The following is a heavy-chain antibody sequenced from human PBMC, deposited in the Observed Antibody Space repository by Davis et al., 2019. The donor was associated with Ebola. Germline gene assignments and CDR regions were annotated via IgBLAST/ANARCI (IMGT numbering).Heavy chain of an antibody. CDR3: ARHQNVWYYFDY. V-gene: IGHV6-1*01. Sequence: WMRHAPGQGLEWLGRTYYRSRWYSDYAVSVQSRITINPDTSKNQFSLHLNSVTPEDTAVYYCARHQNVWYYFDYWGQGTLVTVSS. D-gene: IGHD2-8*02. J-gene: IGHJ4*02. CDR2: TYYRSRWYS.